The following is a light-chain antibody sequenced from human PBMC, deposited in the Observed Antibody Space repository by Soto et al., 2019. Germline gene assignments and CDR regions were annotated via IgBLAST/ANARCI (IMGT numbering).Light chain of an antibody. V-gene: IGKV3D-15*01. CDR1: QSVNSN. J-gene: IGKJ4*01. Sequence: EIVMTQSPATLSVSPGERATLSCRASQSVNSNLAWYQQKPGQAPRLLIYGASTRATGIPARFSGSGSGTEFTLTISSLQSEDFVVYSCQQYKNWPLTFGGGTKVEIK. CDR2: GAS. CDR3: QQYKNWPLT.